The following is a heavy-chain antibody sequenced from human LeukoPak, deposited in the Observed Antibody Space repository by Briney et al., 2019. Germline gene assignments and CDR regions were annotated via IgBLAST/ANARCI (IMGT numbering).Heavy chain of an antibody. J-gene: IGHJ6*03. V-gene: IGHV1-69*05. D-gene: IGHD7-27*01. CDR2: IIPIFGTA. CDR3: ASLANWGSEDYYYYMDV. Sequence: SVKVSCKASGGTFSSYAISWVRQAPGQGLEWMGGIIPIFGTANYAQKFQGRVTITTDESTSTAYMELSSLRSEDTAVYYCASLANWGSEDYYYYMDVWGKGTTVTVSS. CDR1: GGTFSSYA.